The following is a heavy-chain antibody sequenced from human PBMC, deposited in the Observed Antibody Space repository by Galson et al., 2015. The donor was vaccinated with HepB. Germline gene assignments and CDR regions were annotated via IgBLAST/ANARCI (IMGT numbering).Heavy chain of an antibody. V-gene: IGHV3-23*01. CDR3: AKFAAPAVAGTWDNDAFDI. CDR2: ISGSGGST. CDR1: GFTFSSYA. D-gene: IGHD6-19*01. Sequence: SLRLSCAASGFTFSSYAMSWVRQAPGKGLEWVSAISGSGGSTYYADSVKGRFTISRDNSKNTLYLQMNSLRAEDTAVYYCAKFAAPAVAGTWDNDAFDIWGQGTMVTVSS. J-gene: IGHJ3*02.